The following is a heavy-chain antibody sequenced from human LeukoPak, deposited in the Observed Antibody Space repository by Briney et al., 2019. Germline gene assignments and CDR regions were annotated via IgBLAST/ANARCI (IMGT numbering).Heavy chain of an antibody. CDR1: GGTFSSYA. J-gene: IGHJ6*02. CDR2: IIPILGIA. CDR3: ARGGHYYGSGSFGMDV. V-gene: IGHV1-69*04. D-gene: IGHD3-10*01. Sequence: ASVKVSCKASGGTFSSYAISWVRQAPGQGLEWMGRIIPILGIANYAQKFQGRVTITADKSTSTAYMELSSLRSEDTAVYYCARGGHYYGSGSFGMDVWGQGTTVTVSS.